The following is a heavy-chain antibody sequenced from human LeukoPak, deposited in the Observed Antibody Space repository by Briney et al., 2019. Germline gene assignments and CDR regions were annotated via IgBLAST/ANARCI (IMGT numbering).Heavy chain of an antibody. CDR3: AKSTYYGDYGYYYGMDV. V-gene: IGHV3-23*01. D-gene: IGHD4-17*01. Sequence: GGSLRLSCAASGFTFSSYAMSWVRQAPGKGLEWVSAISGSGGSTYYADSEKGRFTISRDNSKNTLYLQMNSLRAEDTAVYYCAKSTYYGDYGYYYGMDVWGQGTTVTVSS. CDR1: GFTFSSYA. J-gene: IGHJ6*02. CDR2: ISGSGGST.